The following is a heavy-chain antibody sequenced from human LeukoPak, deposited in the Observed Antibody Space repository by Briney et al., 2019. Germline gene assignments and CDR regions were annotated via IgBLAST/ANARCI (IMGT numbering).Heavy chain of an antibody. V-gene: IGHV4-31*03. CDR2: IYYTGST. J-gene: IGHJ6*02. CDR1: GGSIGRGGYC. Sequence: SETLSLTCTVPGGSIGRGGYCWTWIRQHPGKGLEWIGYIYYTGSTYYNPSLKSRVAISMDASKNQFSLRLSSVTAADTAVYYCTRAGPHYGSGTDYSFYGMDVWGQGTTVTVSS. D-gene: IGHD3-10*01. CDR3: TRAGPHYGSGTDYSFYGMDV.